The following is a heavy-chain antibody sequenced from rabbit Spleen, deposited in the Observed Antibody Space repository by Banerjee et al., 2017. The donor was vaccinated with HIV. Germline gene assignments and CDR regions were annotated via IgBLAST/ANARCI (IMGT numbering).Heavy chain of an antibody. CDR1: GFSFSSSYY. V-gene: IGHV1S40*01. CDR3: ARSDGVGYGYAVTM. J-gene: IGHJ4*01. Sequence: QSLEESGGGLVQPEGSLTLTCKASGFSFSSSYYMCWVRQAPGKGLEWIACIYAGSSGSTYCASWAKSRFTISKTSSTTVTLQVNSLTVADTATYFCARSDGVGYGYAVTMWGPGSLVTVS. D-gene: IGHD6-1*01. CDR2: IYAGSSGST.